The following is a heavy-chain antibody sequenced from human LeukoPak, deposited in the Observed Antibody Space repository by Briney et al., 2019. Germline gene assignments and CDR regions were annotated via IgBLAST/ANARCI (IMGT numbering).Heavy chain of an antibody. CDR3: ASYHPRGP. CDR2: IIPIFGTA. V-gene: IGHV1-69*01. D-gene: IGHD1-14*01. J-gene: IGHJ5*02. Sequence: ASLKVSCKAYGCTFSSYAISWVRQAPGQGLEWMGGIIPIFGTANYAQKFQGRVTITADESTSTAYMELSSLRSEDTAVYYCASYHPRGPWGQGALVTVSS. CDR1: GCTFSSYA.